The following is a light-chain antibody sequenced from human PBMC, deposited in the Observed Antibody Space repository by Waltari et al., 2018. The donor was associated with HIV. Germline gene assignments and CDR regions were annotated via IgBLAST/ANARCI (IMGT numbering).Light chain of an antibody. CDR1: SSDIGGYDS. Sequence: QSALTQPASVSGSLGQSITISCTGTSSDIGGYDSVSWFQQHPGKVPQLMIFEVKNRPSGISTRFSGSKSGNTASLVISRLQAEDEAHYYCSSYRSPNSLVFGGGTKLTVL. CDR3: SSYRSPNSLV. J-gene: IGLJ2*01. CDR2: EVK. V-gene: IGLV2-14*03.